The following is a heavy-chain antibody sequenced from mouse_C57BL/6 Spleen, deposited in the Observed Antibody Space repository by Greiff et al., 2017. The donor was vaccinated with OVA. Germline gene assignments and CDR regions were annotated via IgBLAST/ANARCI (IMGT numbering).Heavy chain of an antibody. V-gene: IGHV1-82*01. J-gene: IGHJ4*01. CDR1: GYAFSSSW. CDR2: IYPGDGDT. D-gene: IGHD1-1*01. CDR3: ARLDYYGSSDYAMDY. Sequence: VQLVESGPELVKPGASVKISCKASGYAFSSSWMNWVKQRPGKGLEWIGRIYPGDGDTNYNGKFKGKATLTADKSSSTAYMQLSSLTSEDSAVYFCARLDYYGSSDYAMDYWGQGTSVTVSS.